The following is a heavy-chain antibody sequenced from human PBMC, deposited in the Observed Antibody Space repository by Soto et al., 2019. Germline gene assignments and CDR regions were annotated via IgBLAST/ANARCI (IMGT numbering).Heavy chain of an antibody. CDR3: ARETDGDYVGYFDP. V-gene: IGHV4-59*12. D-gene: IGHD2-21*01. CDR2: IYYSGST. Sequence: SETLSLTCTVSGGSISSDYCSWIRLPQRKGLEWIGYIYYSGSTNYNPSLKSRVTISVDRSKNQFSLKVRSVTAADTAVYYWARETDGDYVGYFDPWGQGIQVTVSS. CDR1: GGSISSDY. J-gene: IGHJ5*02.